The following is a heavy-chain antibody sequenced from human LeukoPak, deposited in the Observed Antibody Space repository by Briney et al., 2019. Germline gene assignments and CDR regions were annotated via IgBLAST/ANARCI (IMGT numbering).Heavy chain of an antibody. V-gene: IGHV3-21*01. CDR3: ARPIVEDDYGDYGCMDV. D-gene: IGHD4-17*01. Sequence: GGSLRLSCAASGFTFSSYSMNWVRQAPGKGLEWVSSISSSSSYIYYADSVKGRFTISRDNAKNSLYLQMNSLRAEDTAVYYCARPIVEDDYGDYGCMDVWGKGTMVTVSS. CDR1: GFTFSSYS. J-gene: IGHJ6*03. CDR2: ISSSSSYI.